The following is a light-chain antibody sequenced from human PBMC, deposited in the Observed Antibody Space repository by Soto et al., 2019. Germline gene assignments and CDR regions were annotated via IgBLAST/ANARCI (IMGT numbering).Light chain of an antibody. CDR1: QSISSY. Sequence: DIQMTQSPSSLSASVGDRVTITCRASQSISSYLNWYQQKPGKAPKLLIYAASSLQSGVTSRFSGSGSRTYFTLTISSLQPDDFATYCWQQSYSTTLFGQGTKVEIK. V-gene: IGKV1-39*01. CDR3: QQSYSTTL. CDR2: AAS. J-gene: IGKJ1*01.